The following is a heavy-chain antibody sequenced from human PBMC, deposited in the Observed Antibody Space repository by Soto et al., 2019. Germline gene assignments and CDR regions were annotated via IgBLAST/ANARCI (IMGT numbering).Heavy chain of an antibody. V-gene: IGHV1-69*13. D-gene: IGHD5-18*01. Sequence: SVKVSCKASGGTFSSYAISWVRQAPGQGLEWMGGIIPIFGTANYAQKLQGRVTITADESTSTAYMEMSSVTAADTAVYYCARVWRGYSYGFRSHFDYWGQGTLVTVSS. J-gene: IGHJ4*02. CDR2: IIPIFGTA. CDR1: GGTFSSYA. CDR3: ARVWRGYSYGFRSHFDY.